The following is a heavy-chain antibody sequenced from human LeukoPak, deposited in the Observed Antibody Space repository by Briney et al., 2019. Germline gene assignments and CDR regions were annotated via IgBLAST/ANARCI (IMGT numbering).Heavy chain of an antibody. J-gene: IGHJ4*02. CDR2: IHPPDSET. CDR3: ARQGCTTTSCHTIDY. Sequence: GESLKISCKGSGYTYTKSWIAWVRQMPGKGLELMGIIHPPDSETRFSPSFEGQVTISVDKSISTAYLQWCSLKASDTAMYYCARQGCTTTSCHTIDYWGQGTLVTVSS. CDR1: GYTYTKSW. V-gene: IGHV5-51*01. D-gene: IGHD2-2*02.